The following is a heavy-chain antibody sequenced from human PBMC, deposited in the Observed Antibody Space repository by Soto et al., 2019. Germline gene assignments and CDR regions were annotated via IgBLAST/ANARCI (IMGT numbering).Heavy chain of an antibody. CDR3: ARVRRGGSSWYLGYYYYGMDV. Sequence: SETLSLTCTVSGGSISSYYWSWIRQPPGKGLEWIGYIYYSGSTNYNPSLKSRVTISVDTSKNQFSLKLSSVTAADTAVYYCARVRRGGSSWYLGYYYYGMDVWGQGTTVTVSS. V-gene: IGHV4-59*01. D-gene: IGHD6-13*01. J-gene: IGHJ6*02. CDR1: GGSISSYY. CDR2: IYYSGST.